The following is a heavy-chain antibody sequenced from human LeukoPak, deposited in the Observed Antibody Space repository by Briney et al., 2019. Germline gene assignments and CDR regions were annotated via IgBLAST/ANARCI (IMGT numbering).Heavy chain of an antibody. CDR3: ARGEHQLDY. V-gene: IGHV3-23*01. CDR2: ISGSGGST. Sequence: GGSLRLSCAASGFTFRSYAMSWVRQAPGKGLEWVSTISGSGGSTYYADSVKGRFTISRDNSKNSLYLQMNSLRAEDTAVYYCARGEHQLDYWGQGTLVTVSS. D-gene: IGHD2-2*01. J-gene: IGHJ4*02. CDR1: GFTFRSYA.